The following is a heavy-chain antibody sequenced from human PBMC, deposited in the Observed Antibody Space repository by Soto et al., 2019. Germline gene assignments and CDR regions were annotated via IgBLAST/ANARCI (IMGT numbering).Heavy chain of an antibody. CDR1: GFTFSSYA. V-gene: IGHV3-23*01. D-gene: IGHD4-17*01. CDR3: AKGAATSRRYYFDY. Sequence: GGSRRLSCVASGFTFSSYAMSWVRQAPGKGLEWVSAITGDGGDTFHADSVRGRLTISRDNSRNTLYLQMDSLRAEDTALSYCAKGAATSRRYYFDYWGQGSLVTVAS. CDR2: ITGDGGDT. J-gene: IGHJ4*02.